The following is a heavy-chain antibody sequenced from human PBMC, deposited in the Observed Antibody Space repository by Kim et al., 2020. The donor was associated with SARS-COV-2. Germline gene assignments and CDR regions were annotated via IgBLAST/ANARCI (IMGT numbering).Heavy chain of an antibody. CDR2: IGTAGDT. CDR3: SRTYSWIYLGGSAFDI. CDR1: GFTFSSYD. V-gene: IGHV3-13*04. J-gene: IGHJ3*02. D-gene: IGHD1-26*01. Sequence: GGSLRLSCAASGFTFSSYDMHWVRQATGKGLEWVSAIGTAGDTYYPGSVKGRFTISRENAKNSLYLQMNSLRAGDTAVYYCSRTYSWIYLGGSAFDICGHETLVTVSS.